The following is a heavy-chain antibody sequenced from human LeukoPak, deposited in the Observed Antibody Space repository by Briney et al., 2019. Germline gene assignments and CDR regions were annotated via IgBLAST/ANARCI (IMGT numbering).Heavy chain of an antibody. D-gene: IGHD4-17*01. J-gene: IGHJ4*02. CDR2: IRGKANSYAT. Sequence: GGSLRLSCAASGFTFSGSAMHWVRQASGKGLEWLGRIRGKANSYATVYAASVKGRFTISRDDSKDTAYLQMNSLKTEDTAVYYCTRHGDYGDSPADFDYRGQGTLVTVSS. CDR1: GFTFSGSA. V-gene: IGHV3-73*01. CDR3: TRHGDYGDSPADFDY.